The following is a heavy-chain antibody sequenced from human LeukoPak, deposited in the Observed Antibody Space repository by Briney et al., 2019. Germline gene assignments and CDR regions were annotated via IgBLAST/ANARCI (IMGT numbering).Heavy chain of an antibody. Sequence: GGSLRLSCAASGFTFSNAWMSWVRQAPWKGLEWVGRIKSKTDGGTTDYAAPVKGRFTISRDDSKNTLYLQMNSLKTEDTAVYYCTTAQFWSGYYSDYFDYWGQGTLVTVSS. J-gene: IGHJ4*02. CDR1: GFTFSNAW. CDR2: IKSKTDGGTT. V-gene: IGHV3-15*01. D-gene: IGHD3-3*01. CDR3: TTAQFWSGYYSDYFDY.